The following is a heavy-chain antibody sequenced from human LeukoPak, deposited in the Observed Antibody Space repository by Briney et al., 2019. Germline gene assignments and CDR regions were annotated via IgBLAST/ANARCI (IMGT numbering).Heavy chain of an antibody. J-gene: IGHJ4*02. V-gene: IGHV3-23*01. CDR3: AK. CDR1: GLTFSHYG. CDR2: LSGSGNKT. Sequence: PGGSLRLSCAAAGLTFSHYGMSWVRQAPGKGLEWVSSLSGSGNKTYYADSVKGRFTISRDNSKDTLYLDVSSLRVDDTAVYYCAKRGQGTLVTV.